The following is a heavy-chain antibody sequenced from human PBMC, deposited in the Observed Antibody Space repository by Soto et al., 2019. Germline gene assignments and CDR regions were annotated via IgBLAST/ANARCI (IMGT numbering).Heavy chain of an antibody. D-gene: IGHD6-13*01. CDR2: IKQDGSEK. J-gene: IGHJ4*02. V-gene: IGHV3-7*05. CDR1: GFTFSSYW. Sequence: GGSLRLSCAASGFTFSSYWMSWVRQAPGKGLEWVANIKQDGSEKYYVDSVKGRFTISRDNAKNSLYLQMNSLRAEDTAVYYCARDAYSSSWYLDYWGQGTLVTISS. CDR3: ARDAYSSSWYLDY.